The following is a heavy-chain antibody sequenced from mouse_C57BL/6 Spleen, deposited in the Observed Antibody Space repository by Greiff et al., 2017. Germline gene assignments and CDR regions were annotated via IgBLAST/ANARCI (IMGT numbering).Heavy chain of an antibody. J-gene: IGHJ3*01. CDR3: ARDRSGTPFAD. CDR2: ISYSGST. V-gene: IGHV3-1*01. D-gene: IGHD1-1*01. CDR1: GYSFTSDYD. Sequence: EVKLVESGPGMVKPSQSLSLTCTVTGYSFTSDYDWHWIRHFPGNQLEWRSYISYSGSTNYNPYFKSRISITHDTSKNHFFLKLKSVTTEDTATYACARDRSGTPFADWGQGILVTAAA.